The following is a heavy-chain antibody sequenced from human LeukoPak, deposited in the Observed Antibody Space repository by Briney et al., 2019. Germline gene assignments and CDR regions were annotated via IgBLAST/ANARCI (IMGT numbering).Heavy chain of an antibody. D-gene: IGHD1-26*01. CDR1: GFTFSTYW. CDR3: ASRIVGTPDYFDF. Sequence: GGSLRLSCAASGFTFSTYWMSWVRQAPGKGLEWVANIDQDGNDKYYVDSVKGRLTISRDNAKNSLYLQMNSLRVEDTAVYYCASRIVGTPDYFDFWGRGTLVTVSS. V-gene: IGHV3-7*01. J-gene: IGHJ4*01. CDR2: IDQDGNDK.